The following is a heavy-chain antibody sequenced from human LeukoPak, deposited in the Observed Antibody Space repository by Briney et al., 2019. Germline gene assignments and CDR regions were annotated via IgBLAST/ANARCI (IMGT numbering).Heavy chain of an antibody. D-gene: IGHD3-3*01. Sequence: GGSLRLSCAASGFTLSRYWMSWVRQAPGKGLEWVANINQDGSEKYYVDSVKGRFTISRDNAKNSVHLQMNRLRAEDTAVYYCARDHGFSYYYYYMDVWGKGTTVTVSS. J-gene: IGHJ6*03. CDR3: ARDHGFSYYYYYMDV. CDR2: INQDGSEK. V-gene: IGHV3-7*01. CDR1: GFTLSRYW.